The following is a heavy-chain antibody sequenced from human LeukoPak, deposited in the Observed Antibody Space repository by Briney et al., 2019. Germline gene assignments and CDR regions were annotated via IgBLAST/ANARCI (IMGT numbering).Heavy chain of an antibody. V-gene: IGHV3-21*01. CDR3: ASAHLFYCCSSSCYHFSSSL. D-gene: IGHD2-2*01. Sequence: KTRGSLRLSCAASGFTFSSYSMNWVRQAPGKGLEWVSSISSSSSYIYYADSVKGRFTISRDNSKNTLYLQMNSLRAEDTAVYYCASAHLFYCCSSSCYHFSSSLGGQGTLVTVSS. CDR2: ISSSSSYI. J-gene: IGHJ4*02. CDR1: GFTFSSYS.